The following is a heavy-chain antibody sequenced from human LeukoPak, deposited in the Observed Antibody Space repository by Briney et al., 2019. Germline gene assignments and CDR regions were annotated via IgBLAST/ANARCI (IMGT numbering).Heavy chain of an antibody. Sequence: SETLSLTCTVSGYSISSGYYWGWIRQPPGKGLEWIGSIYHSGSTYYNPSLKSRVTISVDTSKNQFSLKLSSVTAADTAVYYCARAGYSSSGWFDPWGQGTLVTASS. V-gene: IGHV4-38-2*02. CDR2: IYHSGST. D-gene: IGHD6-13*01. J-gene: IGHJ5*02. CDR1: GYSISSGYY. CDR3: ARAGYSSSGWFDP.